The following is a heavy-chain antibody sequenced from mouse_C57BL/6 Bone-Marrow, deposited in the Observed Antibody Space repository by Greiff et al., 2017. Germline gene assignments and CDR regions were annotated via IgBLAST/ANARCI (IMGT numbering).Heavy chain of an antibody. CDR2: IWSGGST. V-gene: IGHV2-2*01. CDR3: ARNGGLPPYAMDY. Sequence: QVQLKESGPGLVQPSQSLSITCTVSGFSLTSYGVHWVRQSPGKGLEWLGVIWSGGSTDYNAAFISRLSISKDTSKSQFFFKMNSLQADDTSIYYCARNGGLPPYAMDYWGQGTSATVSS. J-gene: IGHJ4*01. CDR1: GFSLTSYG.